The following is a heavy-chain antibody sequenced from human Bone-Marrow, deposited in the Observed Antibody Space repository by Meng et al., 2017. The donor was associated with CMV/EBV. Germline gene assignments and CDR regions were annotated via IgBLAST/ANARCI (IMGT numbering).Heavy chain of an antibody. CDR2: ISSTSNYI. CDR1: GFTFRSYS. CDR3: ARDLLGAGATLYYYYYGMDV. V-gene: IGHV3-21*01. J-gene: IGHJ6*02. Sequence: GGSLRLSCAASGFTFRSYSMNWVRQAPGKGLEWVSSISSTSNYIYYADSVKGRVTISRDNAKNSLFLQMNSLRAEDTAVYYCARDLLGAGATLYYYYYGMDVWGQGTTVTVSS. D-gene: IGHD1-26*01.